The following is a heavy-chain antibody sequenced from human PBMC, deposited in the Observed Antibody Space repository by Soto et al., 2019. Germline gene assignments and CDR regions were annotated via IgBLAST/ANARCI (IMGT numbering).Heavy chain of an antibody. CDR1: GGSITSGGYY. CDR2: IYGSGGSGST. V-gene: IGHV4-31*03. D-gene: IGHD2-21*01. Sequence: QVQLQESGPGLVKPSQTLSLSCTVTGGSITSGGYYWSWIRQHPGKGLEWLGYIYGSGGSGSTLYNPSLKSRITLSVDTSKTQFSLNLSSVTVADTAVYFCARKQAAYFSGIDYWGQGTLVTVSS. J-gene: IGHJ4*02. CDR3: ARKQAAYFSGIDY.